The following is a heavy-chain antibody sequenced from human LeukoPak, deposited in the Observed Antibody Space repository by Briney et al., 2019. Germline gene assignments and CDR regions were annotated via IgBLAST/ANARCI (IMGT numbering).Heavy chain of an antibody. CDR3: AGGHSSSWYSNYYYYYGMDV. D-gene: IGHD6-13*01. CDR1: GYTFTSYD. V-gene: IGHV1-8*01. Sequence: ASVKVSCKASGYTFTSYDINWVRQATGQGLEWMGWMNPNSGNTGYAQKFQGRVTMTRNTSISTAYMELSSLRSEDTAVYYCAGGHSSSWYSNYYYYYGMDVWGQGTTVTVSS. J-gene: IGHJ6*02. CDR2: MNPNSGNT.